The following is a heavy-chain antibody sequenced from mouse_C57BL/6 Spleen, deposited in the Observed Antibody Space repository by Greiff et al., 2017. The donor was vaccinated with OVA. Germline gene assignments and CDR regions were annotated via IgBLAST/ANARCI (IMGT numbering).Heavy chain of an antibody. V-gene: IGHV1-69*02. CDR3: ARSASSGPFAY. Sequence: VQLQQPGTELVKPGASVKLSCKASGYTFTSYWMHWVKQRPGQGLEWIGEIDPSDSYTNYNQKFKGKATLTVDTSSSTAYMQLSSLTSEDSAVYYCARSASSGPFAYWGQGTLVTVSA. CDR1: GYTFTSYW. CDR2: IDPSDSYT. D-gene: IGHD3-2*02. J-gene: IGHJ3*01.